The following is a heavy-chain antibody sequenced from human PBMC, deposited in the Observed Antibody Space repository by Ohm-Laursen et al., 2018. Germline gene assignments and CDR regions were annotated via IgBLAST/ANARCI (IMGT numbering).Heavy chain of an antibody. J-gene: IGHJ3*02. CDR3: ARRGYGSGSPEDDAFDI. CDR2: IYYSGST. CDR1: GGSISGSSYC. V-gene: IGHV4-39*07. Sequence: GTLSLTCSVSGGSISGSSYCWGWIRQPPGKGLEWIGNIYYSGSTYYNPSLKSRVTISVDTSKNQFSLKLSSVTAVDTAVYYCARRGYGSGSPEDDAFDIWGQGTMVTVSS. D-gene: IGHD3-10*01.